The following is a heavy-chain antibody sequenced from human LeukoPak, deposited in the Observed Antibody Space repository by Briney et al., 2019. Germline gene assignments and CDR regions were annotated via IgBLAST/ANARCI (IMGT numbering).Heavy chain of an antibody. D-gene: IGHD3-10*01. Sequence: PSETLSLTCAVYGGSFSGYYWSWIRQPPGKGLEWIGEINHSGSTNYNPSLKSRVTISVDKSKNQFSLKLSSVTAADTAVYYCARLDYYGSGSYRLDVWGQGTTVTVSS. CDR3: ARLDYYGSGSYRLDV. J-gene: IGHJ6*02. V-gene: IGHV4-34*01. CDR2: INHSGST. CDR1: GGSFSGYY.